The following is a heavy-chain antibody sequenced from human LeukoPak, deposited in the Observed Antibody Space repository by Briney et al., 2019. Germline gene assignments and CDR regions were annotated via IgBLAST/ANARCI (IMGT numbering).Heavy chain of an antibody. Sequence: PGGSLRLSCAASGFTFRNYGMHWVRQAPGKGLEWVSVIYSGGSTYYADSVKGRFTISRDNSKNTLYLQMNSLRAEDTAVYYCARAPLVSYCGGDCYFDYWGQGTLVTVSS. CDR3: ARAPLVSYCGGDCYFDY. V-gene: IGHV3-53*01. CDR2: IYSGGST. CDR1: GFTFRNYG. D-gene: IGHD2-21*02. J-gene: IGHJ4*02.